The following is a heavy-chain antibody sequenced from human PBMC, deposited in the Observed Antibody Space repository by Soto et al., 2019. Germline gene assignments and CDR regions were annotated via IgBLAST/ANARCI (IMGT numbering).Heavy chain of an antibody. J-gene: IGHJ6*03. CDR2: IQSGGTT. CDR1: GFTVSSKY. D-gene: IGHD2-15*01. V-gene: IGHV3-66*01. Sequence: PGGSLRLSCAASGFTVSSKYMTWVRQAPGKGLEWVSLIQSGGTTYYADSVKGRFTISRDTSENTLHLQMDSLRVEDTAVYYCARDDVLCDGGPCYGISLDVWGKGTMVTVSS. CDR3: ARDDVLCDGGPCYGISLDV.